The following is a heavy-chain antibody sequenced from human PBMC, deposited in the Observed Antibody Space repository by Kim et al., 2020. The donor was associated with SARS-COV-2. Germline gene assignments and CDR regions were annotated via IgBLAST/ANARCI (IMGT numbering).Heavy chain of an antibody. J-gene: IGHJ4*02. Sequence: ASVKVYCKASGYTFTSYYMHWVRQAPGQGLEWMGIINPSGGSTSYAQKFQGRVTMTRDTSTSTVYMELSSLRSEDTAVYYCARDLSCSSTSCYYGFDYWGQGTLVTVSS. CDR3: ARDLSCSSTSCYYGFDY. D-gene: IGHD2-2*01. CDR1: GYTFTSYY. CDR2: INPSGGST. V-gene: IGHV1-46*01.